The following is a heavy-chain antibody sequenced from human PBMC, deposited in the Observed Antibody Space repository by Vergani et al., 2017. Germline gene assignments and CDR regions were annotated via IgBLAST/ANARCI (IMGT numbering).Heavy chain of an antibody. CDR1: GFSLTTRGVA. J-gene: IGHJ4*02. Sequence: QITLKESGPTLVKPTQTRTLTCTFPGFSLTTRGVAVGWIRQPPRKALEWLAIVFWDDDKRDSPSLRNRVTITRDTSRNQVVLTMTNIDPVDTATYYCTHRPDCSVGHCYDDYWGQGTLVTVSS. CDR2: VFWDDDK. D-gene: IGHD2-15*01. CDR3: THRPDCSVGHCYDDY. V-gene: IGHV2-5*02.